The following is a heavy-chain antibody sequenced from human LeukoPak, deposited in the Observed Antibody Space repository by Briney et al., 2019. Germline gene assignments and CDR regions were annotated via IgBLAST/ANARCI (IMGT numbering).Heavy chain of an antibody. Sequence: PGGSLRLSCAASELTFSNYALHWVRQAPGKGLQWVAVISYDGNTIHYADSVKSRFIISGDTSKNTLYLQMNSLIAEDTAVYYCARSGGLQKFDYWGQGTLVTVSS. CDR2: ISYDGNTI. D-gene: IGHD4-11*01. V-gene: IGHV3-30-3*01. CDR1: ELTFSNYA. J-gene: IGHJ4*02. CDR3: ARSGGLQKFDY.